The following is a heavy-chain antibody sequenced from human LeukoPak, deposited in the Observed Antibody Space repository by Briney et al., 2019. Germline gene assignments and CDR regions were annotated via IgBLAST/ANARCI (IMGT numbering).Heavy chain of an antibody. CDR2: IYPGDSDT. V-gene: IGHV5-51*01. CDR3: ARHLGELFSDNWFDP. D-gene: IGHD3-10*01. CDR1: GYSFTSYW. Sequence: GESLKISCKGSGYSFTSYWIGWVRQMPGKGLEWMGIIYPGDSDTRYSPSFQGQVTISADKSISTAYLQWSRLKASDTAMYYCARHLGELFSDNWFDPWGQGTLVTVSS. J-gene: IGHJ5*02.